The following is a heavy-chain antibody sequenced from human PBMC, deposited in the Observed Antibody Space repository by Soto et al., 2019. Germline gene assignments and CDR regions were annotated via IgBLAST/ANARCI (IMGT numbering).Heavy chain of an antibody. J-gene: IGHJ4*02. V-gene: IGHV1-69*13. CDR1: GGTFSSYS. Sequence: WASVKVSCNASGGTFSSYSISWVRQPPGQGLEWMGGIIPIFGTANYAQKFQGRVTITADESTSTAYMELSSLRSEDTAGYYCARVLETYLDYSGQGPLVTVSS. CDR2: IIPIFGTA. CDR3: ARVLETYLDY.